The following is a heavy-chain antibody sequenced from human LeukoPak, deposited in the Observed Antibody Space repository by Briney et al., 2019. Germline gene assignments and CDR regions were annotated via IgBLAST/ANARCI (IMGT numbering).Heavy chain of an antibody. Sequence: SETLSLTCTVSGGSISSYYWSWIRQPPGKGLEWIGYIYYSGSTNYNPSLKSRVTISVDTSKNQFSLKLSSVTAADTAVYYCARELYSSRVDYWGQGTLVTVSS. D-gene: IGHD6-13*01. CDR2: IYYSGST. J-gene: IGHJ4*02. CDR1: GGSISSYY. CDR3: ARELYSSRVDY. V-gene: IGHV4-59*01.